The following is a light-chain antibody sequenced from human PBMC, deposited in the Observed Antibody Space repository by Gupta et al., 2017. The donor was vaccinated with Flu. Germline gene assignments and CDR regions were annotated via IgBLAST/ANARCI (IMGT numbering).Light chain of an antibody. CDR2: EDN. CDR1: SGSIASNY. CDR3: QYYDDSPHWV. V-gene: IGLV6-57*01. J-gene: IGLJ3*02. Sequence: NFMLTQPHSVSESPGKTVTISCTRSSGSIASNYVHWYQQRPGSSPTTVIYEDNQRPSGVPDRFSGSIDSSSNSASLTISGLKTEDEADDYCQYYDDSPHWVFGGGTKLTVL.